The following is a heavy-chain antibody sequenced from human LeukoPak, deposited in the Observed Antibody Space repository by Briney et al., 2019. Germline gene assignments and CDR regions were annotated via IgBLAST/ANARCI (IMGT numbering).Heavy chain of an antibody. CDR2: IWYDGSNR. V-gene: IGHV3-33*08. Sequence: GGSLRLSCAASGFTVSSNYMSWVRQAPGKGLEWVAVIWYDGSNRYYADSVKGRYTISRDNSKNTLYLQMNSLRAEDTAVYYCARDRGIFGVAPDAFDIWGQGTMVTVSS. D-gene: IGHD3-3*01. J-gene: IGHJ3*02. CDR3: ARDRGIFGVAPDAFDI. CDR1: GFTVSSNY.